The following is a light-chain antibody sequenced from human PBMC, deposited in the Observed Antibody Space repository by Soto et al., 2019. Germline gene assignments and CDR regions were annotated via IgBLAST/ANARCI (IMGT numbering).Light chain of an antibody. CDR2: GVS. V-gene: IGKV3-20*01. Sequence: EIVLTQSPGTLSLSPGERATLSCRASESVNSIHLAWYQQKPGQAPRLLIYGVSTRASGIPDRFSGSGSGTDFTLTISRLEPEDFAVYYCQRYGTSRGTFGQGTRLDIK. CDR1: ESVNSIH. J-gene: IGKJ2*01. CDR3: QRYGTSRGT.